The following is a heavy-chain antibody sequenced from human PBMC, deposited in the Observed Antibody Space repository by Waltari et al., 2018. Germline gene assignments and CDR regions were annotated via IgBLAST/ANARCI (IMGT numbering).Heavy chain of an antibody. Sequence: QVQLQQWGAGLLKPSETLSLTCTVYGGSFSGSYWSWIRQPPGKGLEWIGEINHSGSTNYNPSLKSRVTISVDTSKNQFSLKLSSVTAADTAVYYCARHDSSGAVILYWGQGTLVTVSS. J-gene: IGHJ4*02. CDR2: INHSGST. CDR3: ARHDSSGAVILY. CDR1: GGSFSGSY. D-gene: IGHD6-19*01. V-gene: IGHV4-34*01.